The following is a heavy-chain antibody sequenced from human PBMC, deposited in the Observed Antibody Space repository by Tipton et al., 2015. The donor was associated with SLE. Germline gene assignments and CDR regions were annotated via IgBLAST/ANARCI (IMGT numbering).Heavy chain of an antibody. CDR1: GGSFTGYF. J-gene: IGHJ3*02. CDR3: ARLFSDCYYGSGYYFAAFDI. D-gene: IGHD3-22*01. V-gene: IGHV4-34*01. Sequence: TLSLTCDVYGGSFTGYFWSWIRQPPGKGLEWIGEIKPGGYTNYNPSLKSRFTISLDTSETQISLKLSSVTAADTGVYYCARLFSDCYYGSGYYFAAFDIWGQGTMVTVSS. CDR2: IKPGGYT.